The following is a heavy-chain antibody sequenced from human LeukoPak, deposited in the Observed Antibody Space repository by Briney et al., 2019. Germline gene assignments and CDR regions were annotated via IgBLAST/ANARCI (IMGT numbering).Heavy chain of an antibody. CDR2: IYHSGST. CDR3: ARKDYGSGYFDY. CDR1: GGSISSSNW. Sequence: PSGTLSLTCAVSGGSISSSNWWSWVRQPPGKGLEWIGEIYHSGSTNYNPSLKSRVTISVDKSRNLFSLKLTSVTAADTAVYSCARKDYGSGYFDYWGQGTLVTVSS. J-gene: IGHJ4*02. D-gene: IGHD3-10*01. V-gene: IGHV4-4*02.